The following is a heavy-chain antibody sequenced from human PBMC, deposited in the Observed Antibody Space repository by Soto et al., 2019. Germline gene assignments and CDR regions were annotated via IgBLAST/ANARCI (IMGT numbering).Heavy chain of an antibody. CDR3: AKAFYTMVRGVTPPFDY. J-gene: IGHJ4*02. V-gene: IGHV3-23*01. CDR1: GFTFSSYA. CDR2: ISGSGGST. D-gene: IGHD3-10*01. Sequence: GGSLRLSCAASGFTFSSYAMSWVRQAPGKGLEWVSAISGSGGSTYYADSVKGRFTISRDNSKNTLYLQMNSLRAEDTAVYYCAKAFYTMVRGVTPPFDYWGQGTLVTVSS.